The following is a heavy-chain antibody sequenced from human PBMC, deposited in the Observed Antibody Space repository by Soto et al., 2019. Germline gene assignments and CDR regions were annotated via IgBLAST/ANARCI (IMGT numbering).Heavy chain of an antibody. CDR3: AKGPPLLMIYPVLDS. CDR2: MSYDGSNE. Sequence: GGSLRLSCAASEFTFSKHGMHWVRQAPGKGLEWVAVMSYDGSNEYYADSVKGRFTISRDNSKNTLYLQMNSLRPEDTAVYFCAKGPPLLMIYPVLDSWGQGTLVTISS. D-gene: IGHD2-8*01. V-gene: IGHV3-30*18. CDR1: EFTFSKHG. J-gene: IGHJ4*02.